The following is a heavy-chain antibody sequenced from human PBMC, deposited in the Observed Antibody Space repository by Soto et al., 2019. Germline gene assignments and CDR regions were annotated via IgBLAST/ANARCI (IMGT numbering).Heavy chain of an antibody. CDR1: GFPFSHYA. D-gene: IGHD6-19*01. J-gene: IGHJ4*02. CDR3: GKERRGSGWSVCNF. CDR2: ISGSGDSA. V-gene: IGHV3-23*01. Sequence: GGSLRLSCTASGFPFSHYAMNWVRQGPGTRLEWVADISGSGDSARYAGSVRGRFTISRDNSRDTLYLQMNSLRVDDTAVYYCGKERRGSGWSVCNFWGQGALVTVSS.